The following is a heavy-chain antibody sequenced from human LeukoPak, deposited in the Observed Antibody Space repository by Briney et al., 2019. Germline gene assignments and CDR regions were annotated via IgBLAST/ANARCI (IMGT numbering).Heavy chain of an antibody. CDR1: GYTFTGYY. CDR2: INPNSGGT. V-gene: IGHV1-2*06. Sequence: GASVKVSCKASGYTFTGYYMHWVRLAPGQGLEWVGRINPNSGGTNYAQKFQGRVTMTRDTSISTAYMELSRLRSDDTAVYYCARMVRGVIYWFDPWGQGTLVTVSS. J-gene: IGHJ5*02. CDR3: ARMVRGVIYWFDP. D-gene: IGHD3-10*01.